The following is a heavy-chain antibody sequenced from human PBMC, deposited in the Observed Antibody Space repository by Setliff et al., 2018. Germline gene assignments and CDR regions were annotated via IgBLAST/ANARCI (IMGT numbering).Heavy chain of an antibody. CDR1: GGSISSYY. CDR2: IYTSGST. D-gene: IGHD3-10*01. V-gene: IGHV4-4*07. Sequence: PSETLSLTCTVSGGSISSYYWSWIRQPAGKGLEWIGRIYTSGSTNYNPSLKSRVTMSVDTSKNRFSLKLSSVTAADTAVYYCARGIITMVRGVITFSYYFDYWGQGTLVTVSS. CDR3: ARGIITMVRGVITFSYYFDY. J-gene: IGHJ4*02.